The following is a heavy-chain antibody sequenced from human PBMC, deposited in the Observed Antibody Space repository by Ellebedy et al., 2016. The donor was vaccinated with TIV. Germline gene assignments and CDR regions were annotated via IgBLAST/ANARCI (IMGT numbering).Heavy chain of an antibody. J-gene: IGHJ6*02. Sequence: MPSETLSLTCAVYGGSFSGYYWSWIRQPPGKGLEWIGEINHSGSTNYNPSLKSRVTVSVDTSKNQFSLKLSSVTAADTAVYYCARPSVGAKYGMDVWGQGTTVTVSS. CDR3: ARPSVGAKYGMDV. V-gene: IGHV4-34*01. D-gene: IGHD4/OR15-4a*01. CDR2: INHSGST. CDR1: GGSFSGYY.